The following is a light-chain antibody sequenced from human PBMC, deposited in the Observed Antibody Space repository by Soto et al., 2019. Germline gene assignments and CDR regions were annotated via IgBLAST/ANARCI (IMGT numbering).Light chain of an antibody. CDR2: GNS. CDR1: SSNIGAGFD. CDR3: QSYDTSLRDWV. J-gene: IGLJ3*02. V-gene: IGLV1-40*01. Sequence: QSVLTQPPSVSGAPGQTVTISCTGSSSNIGAGFDVHWYQQLPGIAPKVFIYGNSNRPSGVPDRFSGSKSGTSASLAITGLQAEDEADYYCQSYDTSLRDWVFGGGTKLTVL.